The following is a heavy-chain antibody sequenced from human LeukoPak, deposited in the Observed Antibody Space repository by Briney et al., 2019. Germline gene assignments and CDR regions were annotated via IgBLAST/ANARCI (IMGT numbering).Heavy chain of an antibody. Sequence: GASVKVSCKASGGTFSSYAISWVRQAPGQGLEWMGGIIPIFGTANYAQKFQGRVTITADESTSTAYMELSSLRSEDTAVYYCARGTGGWYWGSPVTPPHFDYWGQGTLVTVSS. J-gene: IGHJ4*02. V-gene: IGHV1-69*13. CDR2: IIPIFGTA. CDR1: GGTFSSYA. D-gene: IGHD6-19*01. CDR3: ARGTGGWYWGSPVTPPHFDY.